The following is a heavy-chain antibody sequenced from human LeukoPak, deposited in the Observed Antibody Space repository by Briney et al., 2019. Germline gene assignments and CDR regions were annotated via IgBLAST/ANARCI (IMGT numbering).Heavy chain of an antibody. CDR1: GGSISSGGYS. Sequence: SQTLSLTCAVSGGSISSGGYSWSWIRQPPGKGLEWIGYIYHSGSTYYNPSLKSRVTISVDRSKNQFSLKLSSVTAADTAVYFCVGNGYYALDYWGQGALVTVAS. V-gene: IGHV4-30-2*01. CDR2: IYHSGST. CDR3: VGNGYYALDY. J-gene: IGHJ4*02. D-gene: IGHD2/OR15-2a*01.